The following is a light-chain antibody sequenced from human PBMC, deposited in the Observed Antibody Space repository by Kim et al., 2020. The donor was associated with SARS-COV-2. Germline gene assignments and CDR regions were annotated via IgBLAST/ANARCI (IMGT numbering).Light chain of an antibody. CDR3: QQRSNWQYT. J-gene: IGKJ2*01. V-gene: IGKV3-11*01. CDR1: QSVSSY. Sequence: ENVLTQSPATLSLSPGERATLSCRASQSVSSYLAWYQQKPGHAPRLLMYDASNRASGIPARFSGSGSGTDFTLTISSLEPEDFAVYYCQQRSNWQYTFGQGTKLEI. CDR2: DAS.